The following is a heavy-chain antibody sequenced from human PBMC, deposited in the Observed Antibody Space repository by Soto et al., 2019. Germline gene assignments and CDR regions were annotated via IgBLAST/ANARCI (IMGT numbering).Heavy chain of an antibody. V-gene: IGHV3-23*01. CDR3: AKGTRHYYGSGSYYNDAFDI. J-gene: IGHJ3*02. CDR2: ISGSGGST. D-gene: IGHD3-10*01. Sequence: GGSLRLSCAASGFTFSSYAMSWVRQAPGKGLEWVSAISGSGGSTYYADSVKGRFTISRDNSKNTLYLQMNSLRAEDTAVYYCAKGTRHYYGSGSYYNDAFDIWGRGTMVTVSS. CDR1: GFTFSSYA.